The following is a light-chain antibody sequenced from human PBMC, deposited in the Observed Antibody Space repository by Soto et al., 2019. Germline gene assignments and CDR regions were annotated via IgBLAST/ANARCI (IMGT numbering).Light chain of an antibody. CDR2: EVV. CDR3: CSYAGSSMFV. CDR1: SSDVGPYNL. J-gene: IGLJ2*01. V-gene: IGLV2-23*02. Sequence: QSALTQPASVSGSPGQSITISCTGSSSDVGPYNLVSWYQHNPGNAPKLMISEVVKRPSGVSNRFSGSKSGNTASLTISGLQAADEADYYCCSYAGSSMFVFGGGTKLTVL.